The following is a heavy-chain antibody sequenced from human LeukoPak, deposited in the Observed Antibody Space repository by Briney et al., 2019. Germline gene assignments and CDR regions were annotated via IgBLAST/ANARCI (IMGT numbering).Heavy chain of an antibody. V-gene: IGHV3-49*04. J-gene: IGHJ3*02. D-gene: IGHD3-22*01. CDR1: GFSFGDYT. Sequence: PGGSLRLSCTASGFSFGDYTLTWVRQAPGKGLEWVGFIRSKAYGGTTEYAASVKGRFTISRDDSKSIAYLQMNSLKTEDTAVYYCTRELTRITMTFPPATELDAFDIWGQGTMVTVSS. CDR2: IRSKAYGGTT. CDR3: TRELTRITMTFPPATELDAFDI.